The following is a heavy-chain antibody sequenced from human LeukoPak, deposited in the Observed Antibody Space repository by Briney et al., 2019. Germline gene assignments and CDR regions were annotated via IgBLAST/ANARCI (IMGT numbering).Heavy chain of an antibody. V-gene: IGHV5-51*01. Sequence: GESLKISCKGSGYSFNTYWIGWVRQMPGKGLEWMGIIHPSDSETKYSPSFQGHVTILADKSLSTAYLQWSSLRASDTAMYYCARQSYYGSGSYYYCMDVWGKGTTVTVSS. J-gene: IGHJ6*03. CDR2: IHPSDSET. CDR3: ARQSYYGSGSYYYCMDV. D-gene: IGHD3-10*01. CDR1: GYSFNTYW.